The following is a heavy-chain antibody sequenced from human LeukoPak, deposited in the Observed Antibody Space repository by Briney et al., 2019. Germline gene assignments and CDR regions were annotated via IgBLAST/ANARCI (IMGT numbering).Heavy chain of an antibody. D-gene: IGHD2-2*01. Sequence: ASVKVSCKVSGYTLTELSMHWVRQAPGKGLEWMGGFDPEDGETIYAQKFQGRVTLTEDTSTDTAYMELSSLSSADTAMYYCALNAYCSSNSCWGNYYYYYMDFWGKGTMVTVSS. CDR2: FDPEDGET. CDR3: ALNAYCSSNSCWGNYYYYYMDF. V-gene: IGHV1-24*01. J-gene: IGHJ6*03. CDR1: GYTLTELS.